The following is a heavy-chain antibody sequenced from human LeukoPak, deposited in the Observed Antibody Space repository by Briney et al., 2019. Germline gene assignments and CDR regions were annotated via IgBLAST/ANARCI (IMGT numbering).Heavy chain of an antibody. CDR2: MSGSGNTI. CDR1: GFTFSSFE. Sequence: GESLRLSCAASGFTFSSFEMNWVRQAPGKGLEWISYMSGSGNTIKYADSVKGRFTISRDNTKNSLSLQMNSLRAEDTAVYYCARYCSGGGCYGWFDPWGQGTLVTVSS. D-gene: IGHD2-15*01. J-gene: IGHJ5*02. CDR3: ARYCSGGGCYGWFDP. V-gene: IGHV3-48*03.